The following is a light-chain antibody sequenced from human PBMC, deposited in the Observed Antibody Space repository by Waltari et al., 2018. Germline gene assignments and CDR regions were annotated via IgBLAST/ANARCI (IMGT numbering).Light chain of an antibody. Sequence: SFVMTQPPSVSVVPGQTAKITCGATNIGSKSVHWYQHHPGQAPVLVVDDDSDRPSGIPGRISASNAGNTATLTISRVEVGDEADYYCQVWDTSSDHVVFGGGTKLTVL. V-gene: IGLV3-21*02. CDR1: NIGSKS. CDR2: DDS. J-gene: IGLJ3*02. CDR3: QVWDTSSDHVV.